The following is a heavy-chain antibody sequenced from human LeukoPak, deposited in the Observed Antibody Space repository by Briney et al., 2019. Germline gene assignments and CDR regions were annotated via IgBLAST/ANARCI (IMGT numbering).Heavy chain of an antibody. Sequence: GGSLRLSCAASGFTYSSYAMSWVRQAPGKGLEWVAAINYSGGSTYYADSVKGRFTISRDNSKNTLYLQMNSLRAEDTAVYFCAKYWPSGWSPEYFQHWGQGTLVTVSS. CDR2: INYSGGST. V-gene: IGHV3-23*01. CDR3: AKYWPSGWSPEYFQH. J-gene: IGHJ1*01. CDR1: GFTYSSYA. D-gene: IGHD6-19*01.